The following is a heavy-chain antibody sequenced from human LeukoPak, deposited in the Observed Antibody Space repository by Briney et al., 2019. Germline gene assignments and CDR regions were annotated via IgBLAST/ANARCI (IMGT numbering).Heavy chain of an antibody. CDR3: ARLKGHYYDASGYYSDI. Sequence: PSETLSLTCTVSGGSISSYYWSWIRQPPGKGLEWLGYIYYSGSTKYNPSLKSRVTISVDTSKNQFSLKLGSVTTADTAVYYCARLKGHYYDASGYYSDIWGQGTMVTVSS. D-gene: IGHD3-22*01. V-gene: IGHV4-59*01. J-gene: IGHJ3*02. CDR2: IYYSGST. CDR1: GGSISSYY.